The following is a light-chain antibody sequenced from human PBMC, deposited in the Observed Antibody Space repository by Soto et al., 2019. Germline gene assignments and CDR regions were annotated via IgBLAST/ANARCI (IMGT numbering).Light chain of an antibody. Sequence: EIVLTQSPGTLSLSPGERATLSYRASQSLSSSYVVWYQQKPGQAPRLLIYAASRRATGIPDRFSGSGSATEYTLTISRLEPEDFAVYYCQQQGTFGQGTKLEIK. V-gene: IGKV3-20*01. CDR3: QQQGT. CDR1: QSLSSSY. J-gene: IGKJ2*01. CDR2: AAS.